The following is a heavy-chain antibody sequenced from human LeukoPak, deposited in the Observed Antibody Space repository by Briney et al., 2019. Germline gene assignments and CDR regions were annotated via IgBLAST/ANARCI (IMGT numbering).Heavy chain of an antibody. CDR3: ARVSYYDFWSGYYNDY. D-gene: IGHD3-3*01. CDR1: GYTFTSYA. Sequence: GASVKVSCKASGYTFTSYAMHWVRQAPGQRLEWMGWINAGNGNTKYSQKFQGRVTITRDTSASTAYMELSSLRSEDTAVYYCARVSYYDFWSGYYNDYWGQGTLVTVSS. V-gene: IGHV1-3*01. CDR2: INAGNGNT. J-gene: IGHJ4*02.